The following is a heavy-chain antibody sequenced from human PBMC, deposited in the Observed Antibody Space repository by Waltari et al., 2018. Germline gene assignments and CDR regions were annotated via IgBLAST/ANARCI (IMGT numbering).Heavy chain of an antibody. CDR3: VKDGDNSLPEYDAFDV. Sequence: QVHLVESGGGVVQPGGPLRLSCAASGLTFSTFGLHRVRQTPGKGLEWVACINYLGNNVYVADSVKGRFTISRDSPKNTVYLQMNSLRPEDTAIYYCVKDGDNSLPEYDAFDVWGQGTMVTVSS. CDR1: GLTFSTFG. CDR2: INYLGNNV. J-gene: IGHJ3*01. V-gene: IGHV3-30*02. D-gene: IGHD4-4*01.